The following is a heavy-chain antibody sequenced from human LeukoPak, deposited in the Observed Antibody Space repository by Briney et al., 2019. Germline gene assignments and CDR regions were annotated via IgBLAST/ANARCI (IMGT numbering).Heavy chain of an antibody. V-gene: IGHV4-34*01. CDR1: GGSFSGYY. Sequence: KSSETLSLTCAVYGGSFSGYYWSWIRQPPGKGLEWIGEINHSGSTNYNPSLKSRVTISVDTSKNQFSLKLSSVTAADTAVYYCAGKIRHVVPAAMLRGAFDYWGQGTLVTVSS. CDR3: AGKIRHVVPAAMLRGAFDY. D-gene: IGHD2-2*01. J-gene: IGHJ4*02. CDR2: INHSGST.